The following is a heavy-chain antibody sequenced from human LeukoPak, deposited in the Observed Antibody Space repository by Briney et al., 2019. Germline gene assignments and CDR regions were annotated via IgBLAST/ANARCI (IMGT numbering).Heavy chain of an antibody. CDR1: GGSFSGYY. V-gene: IGHV4-34*01. CDR3: AKDDAWLQYGN. CDR2: INHSGST. D-gene: IGHD5-24*01. Sequence: PSETLSLTCAVYGGSFSGYYWSWIRQPPGKGLEWIGEINHSGSTNYNPSLKSRVTISVDTSKNQFSLKLSSVTAADTAVYYCAKDDAWLQYGNWGRGTLVTVSS. J-gene: IGHJ4*02.